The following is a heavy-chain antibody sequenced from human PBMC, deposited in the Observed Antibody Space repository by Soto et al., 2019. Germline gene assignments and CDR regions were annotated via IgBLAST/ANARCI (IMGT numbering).Heavy chain of an antibody. D-gene: IGHD6-19*01. V-gene: IGHV1-46*01. J-gene: IGHJ4*02. CDR3: VREVGDSSVDY. CDR2: INPSVGST. Sequence: QVQLVQSGAEVRKPGASVTVSCKASGYTFTHYYVYWVRQAPGQGLEWMGIINPSVGSTSYAQNLQGSVNLTRDTSTKAVYMDLSRLRYEDSAMYYCVREVGDSSVDYWGQGTLVSVSS. CDR1: GYTFTHYY.